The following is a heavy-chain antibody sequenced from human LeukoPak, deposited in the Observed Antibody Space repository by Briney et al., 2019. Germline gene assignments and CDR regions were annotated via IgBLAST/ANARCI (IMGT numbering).Heavy chain of an antibody. Sequence: PSETLSLTCTVSGGSISSFYWSWIRQPPGKGLEWVGYIYYIGSTNYNPSLNSRVTISLDTSKNQFSLKLNSVTAADTAVYYCARKRHGGPLDYWGQGPLVTVSS. CDR2: IYYIGST. D-gene: IGHD3-10*01. CDR1: GGSISSFY. J-gene: IGHJ4*02. V-gene: IGHV4-59*01. CDR3: ARKRHGGPLDY.